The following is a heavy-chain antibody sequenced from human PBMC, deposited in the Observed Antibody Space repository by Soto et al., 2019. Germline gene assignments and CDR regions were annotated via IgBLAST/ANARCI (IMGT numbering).Heavy chain of an antibody. CDR1: GFTFSSYG. D-gene: IGHD5-12*01. CDR3: ARGVATITGDYYYGMDV. CDR2: IWYDGSNK. Sequence: PGGSLRLSCAASGFTFSSYGMHWVRQAPGKGLGWVAVIWYDGSNKYYADSVKGRFTISRDNSKNTLYLQMNSLRAEDTAVYYCARGVATITGDYYYGMDVWGQGTTVTVSS. J-gene: IGHJ6*02. V-gene: IGHV3-33*01.